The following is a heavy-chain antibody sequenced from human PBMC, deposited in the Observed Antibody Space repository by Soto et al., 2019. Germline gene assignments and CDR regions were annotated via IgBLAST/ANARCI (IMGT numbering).Heavy chain of an antibody. CDR2: IYYSGST. CDR1: GYSINSDDY. V-gene: IGHV4-30-4*01. Sequence: PSETLSLTCTVSGYSINSDDYWSWIRQPPGKGLEWIGYIYYSGSTYYNPSLKSRVTISVDTSKNQFSLKLSSVTAADTAVYYCARSSLPRRWFDPWGQGTLVTVSS. CDR3: ARSSLPRRWFDP. J-gene: IGHJ5*02.